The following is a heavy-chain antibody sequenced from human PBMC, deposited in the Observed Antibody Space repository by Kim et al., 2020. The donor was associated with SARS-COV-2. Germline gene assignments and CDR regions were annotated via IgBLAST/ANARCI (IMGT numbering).Heavy chain of an antibody. CDR1: GFTFSDYY. V-gene: IGHV3-11*05. J-gene: IGHJ6*02. CDR3: AREGHCSGGSCLNDRYYYYGMDV. D-gene: IGHD2-15*01. CDR2: ISSSSSYT. Sequence: GSLRLSCAASGFTFSDYYMSWIRQAPGKGLEWVSYISSSSSYTNYADSVKGRFTISRDNAKNSLYLQMNSLRAEDTAVYYCAREGHCSGGSCLNDRYYYYGMDVWGHGTTVTVSS.